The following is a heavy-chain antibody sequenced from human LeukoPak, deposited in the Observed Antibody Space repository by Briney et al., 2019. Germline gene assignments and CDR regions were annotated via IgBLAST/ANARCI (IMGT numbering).Heavy chain of an antibody. CDR3: ARGQPLNPGTVVVIKNYFDY. Sequence: PSETLSLTCTVSGGSISSGGYYWSWIRQHPGKGLEWIGYIYYSGSTYYNPSLKGRVTISVDTSKNQFSLKLSSVTAADTAVYYCARGQPLNPGTVVVIKNYFDYWGQGTLVTVSS. CDR1: GGSISSGGYY. J-gene: IGHJ4*02. D-gene: IGHD3-22*01. V-gene: IGHV4-31*03. CDR2: IYYSGST.